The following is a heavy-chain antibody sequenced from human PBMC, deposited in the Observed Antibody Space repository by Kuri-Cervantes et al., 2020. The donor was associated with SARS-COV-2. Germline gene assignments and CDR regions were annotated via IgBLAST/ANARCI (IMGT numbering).Heavy chain of an antibody. CDR1: GYTFTGYY. V-gene: IGHV1-2*02. CDR2: INPNSGGT. D-gene: IGHD1-26*01. CDR3: ARVVGGGSYYAWGY. Sequence: ASVQVSCKASGYTFTGYYMHWVRQAPGQGLEWMGWINPNSGGTNYAQKFQGRVTMTRDTSISTAYMKLSRLRSDDTAVYYCARVVGGGSYYAWGYWGQGTLVTVSS. J-gene: IGHJ4*02.